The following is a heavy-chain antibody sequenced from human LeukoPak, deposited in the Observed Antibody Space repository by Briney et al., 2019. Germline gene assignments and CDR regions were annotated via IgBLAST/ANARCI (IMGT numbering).Heavy chain of an antibody. V-gene: IGHV3-7*03. CDR1: GFLFSNSW. Sequence: PGGSLRLSCADSGFLFSNSWMVCVRQAPGRGVEWVANINQDGSAKTCVDSVKGRFTISRDNAKNSLYLQMNSLRAEDTAMYYCARDSGYNAFDYWGQGTLVTVSS. CDR2: INQDGSAK. J-gene: IGHJ4*02. CDR3: ARDSGYNAFDY. D-gene: IGHD5-12*01.